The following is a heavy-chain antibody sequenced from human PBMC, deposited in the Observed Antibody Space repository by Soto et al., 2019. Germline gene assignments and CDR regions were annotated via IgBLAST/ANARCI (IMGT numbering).Heavy chain of an antibody. J-gene: IGHJ3*01. CDR2: ISPNNGAT. D-gene: IGHD2-15*01. V-gene: IGHV1-2*02. Sequence: QVQLVQSGAEVKKPGASMKVSCKASGYTFSDYYMHWVRQAPGQGLECMGWISPNNGATNYAQKVMDRLTPARAASITTAYMEVSRLRSDDTAVYYCARGGEFCSTGSCNSSLGDAFDVWGQGTTVTVSS. CDR1: GYTFSDYY. CDR3: ARGGEFCSTGSCNSSLGDAFDV.